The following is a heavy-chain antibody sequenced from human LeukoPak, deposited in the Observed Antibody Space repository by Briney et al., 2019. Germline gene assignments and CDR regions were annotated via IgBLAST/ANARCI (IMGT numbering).Heavy chain of an antibody. J-gene: IGHJ5*02. CDR2: MNPNSGNT. V-gene: IGHV1-8*01. D-gene: IGHD1-7*01. Sequence: ASVKVSCKASGYTFTSYDINWVRQATGQGLEWMGWMNPNSGNTGYAQKFQGRVTMTRNTSISTAYMELSSLRSEDTAVYYCARGAELNWNYFVDWFDPWGQGTLVTVSS. CDR1: GYTFTSYD. CDR3: ARGAELNWNYFVDWFDP.